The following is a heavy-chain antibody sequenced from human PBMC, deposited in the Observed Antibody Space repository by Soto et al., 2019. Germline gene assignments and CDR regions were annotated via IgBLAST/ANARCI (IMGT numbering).Heavy chain of an antibody. Sequence: GSLRLSCVASGFTVSSNYMSWVRQAPGKGLEWVSVIYSGGSTYYADSVKGRFTISRHNSKNTLYLQMNSLRAEDTAVYYCARFPRITGTRYYYYYMDVWGKGTTVTVS. CDR1: GFTVSSNY. CDR3: ARFPRITGTRYYYYYMDV. D-gene: IGHD1-7*01. CDR2: IYSGGST. J-gene: IGHJ6*03. V-gene: IGHV3-53*04.